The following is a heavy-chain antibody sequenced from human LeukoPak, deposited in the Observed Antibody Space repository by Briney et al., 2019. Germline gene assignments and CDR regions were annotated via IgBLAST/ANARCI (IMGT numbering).Heavy chain of an antibody. CDR2: IYTSGST. D-gene: IGHD6-13*01. CDR3: AMGIAAAGIDY. Sequence: SETLSLTCTVSGGSISCYYWSWIRQPAGKGLEWIGRIYTSGSTNYNPSLKSRVTMSVDTSKNQFSLKLSSVTAADTAVYYCAMGIAAAGIDYWGQGTLVTVSS. V-gene: IGHV4-4*07. J-gene: IGHJ4*02. CDR1: GGSISCYY.